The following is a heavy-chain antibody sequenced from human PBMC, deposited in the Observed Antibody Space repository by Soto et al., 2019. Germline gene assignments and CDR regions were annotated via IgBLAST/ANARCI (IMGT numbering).Heavy chain of an antibody. J-gene: IGHJ3*02. CDR1: GGSFSGYY. Sequence: QVQLQQWGAGLLKPSETLSLTCAVYGGSFSGYYWSWIRQPPGKGLEWIGEINHSGSTNYNPSLKSRVTISVDTSKNQFSLKLSSVTAADTAVYYCARGRGGLVVVPAAMRSTAFDIWGQGTMVTVSS. CDR3: ARGRGGLVVVPAAMRSTAFDI. CDR2: INHSGST. D-gene: IGHD2-2*01. V-gene: IGHV4-34*01.